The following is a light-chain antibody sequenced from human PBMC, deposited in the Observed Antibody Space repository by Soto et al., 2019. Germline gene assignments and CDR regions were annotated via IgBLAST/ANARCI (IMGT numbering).Light chain of an antibody. J-gene: IGLJ1*01. CDR3: QSYDSSLCYV. Sequence: QSVLTQPPSVSGAPGQRVTISCTGSSSNIGAGYDVHWYQQLPGTAPKLLIYGNSNRPSGVPDRFSGSKSGTSASLAITGLQAKDEADSYCQSYDSSLCYVFGTGTKVTVL. V-gene: IGLV1-40*01. CDR1: SSNIGAGYD. CDR2: GNS.